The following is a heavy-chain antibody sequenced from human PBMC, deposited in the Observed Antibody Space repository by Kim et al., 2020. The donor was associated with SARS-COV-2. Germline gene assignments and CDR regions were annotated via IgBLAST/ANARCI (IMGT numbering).Heavy chain of an antibody. J-gene: IGHJ6*02. CDR2: ISYDGSNK. CDR1: GFTFSSCA. CDR3: AGDPWSRLRGLTYSYYGMDV. D-gene: IGHD3-10*01. V-gene: IGHV3-30-3*01. Sequence: GRSLRLSCAASGFTFSSCAIHWVRPAPGTGLEWLAVISYDGSNKNYADSVKGRFTISRDNSKNTLYLQMNSLIAEDTALYYCAGDPWSRLRGLTYSYYGMDVWGQGTTVTVSS.